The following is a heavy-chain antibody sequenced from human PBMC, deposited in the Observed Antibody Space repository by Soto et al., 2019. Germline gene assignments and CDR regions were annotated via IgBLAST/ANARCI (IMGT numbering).Heavy chain of an antibody. J-gene: IGHJ1*01. CDR3: ARALHYHDAVGYPGYFQY. CDR1: GYTFTNNV. V-gene: IGHV1-8*01. D-gene: IGHD3-22*01. CDR2: MNPKSDYT. Sequence: ASVKVSCKASGYTFTNNVINWVRQAAGQGLEWMGWMNPKSDYTGSARNFQGRVTMTRDTSMTTAYMELSGLGSDDTAVYFCARALHYHDAVGYPGYFQYWGQGTLVTVSS.